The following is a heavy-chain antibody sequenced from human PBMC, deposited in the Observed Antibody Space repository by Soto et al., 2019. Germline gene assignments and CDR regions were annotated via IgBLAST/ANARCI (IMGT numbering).Heavy chain of an antibody. CDR1: GFTFSSCT. CDR3: SGCSGGACHPDYGMDV. D-gene: IGHD2-15*01. Sequence: EVHLVESGGGLVKPGGSLRLSCAVSGFTFSSCTMNWVRQAPGKGLEWVSSISPSTSHIYYADSVKGRFTISRDNAKNSLFLQMNSLRAEDTAVYYGSGCSGGACHPDYGMDVWGQGTTVTVSS. J-gene: IGHJ6*02. V-gene: IGHV3-21*01. CDR2: ISPSTSHI.